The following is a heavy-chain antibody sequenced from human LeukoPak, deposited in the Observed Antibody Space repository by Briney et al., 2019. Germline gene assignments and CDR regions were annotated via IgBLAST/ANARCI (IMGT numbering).Heavy chain of an antibody. J-gene: IGHJ4*02. Sequence: GGSLRLSCAASGFAFSSYWMSWVRQAPGKGLEWVANIKQDGSEKYYVDSVKGRFTISRDNAKNSLYLQMNSLRAEDTAVYYCARVFPPEARDYDFWSGYNFDYWGQGTLVTVSS. D-gene: IGHD3-3*01. CDR1: GFAFSSYW. CDR2: IKQDGSEK. V-gene: IGHV3-7*01. CDR3: ARVFPPEARDYDFWSGYNFDY.